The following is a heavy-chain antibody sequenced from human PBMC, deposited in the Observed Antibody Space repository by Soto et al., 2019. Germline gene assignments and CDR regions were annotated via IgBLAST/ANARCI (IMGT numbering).Heavy chain of an antibody. J-gene: IGHJ4*02. CDR1: GYTFVTHG. CDR2: ISPYSGTT. D-gene: IGHD3-16*01. CDR3: ARDGNDYGDY. V-gene: IGHV1-18*04. Sequence: QVQLVQSGPEVKKPGASVKVSCKASGYTFVTHGITWVRQAPGQGLEWVGWISPYSGTTNYAQNLQGRVTVTTDTSTSTAYMELRSLRSDDAAVYYCARDGNDYGDYWGQGTLVSVSS.